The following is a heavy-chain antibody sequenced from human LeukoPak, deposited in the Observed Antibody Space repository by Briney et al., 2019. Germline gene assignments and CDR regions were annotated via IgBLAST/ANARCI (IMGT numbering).Heavy chain of an antibody. V-gene: IGHV3-53*04. Sequence: GGSLRLSCAASGFTVSSNYMSWVRQAPGKGLEWVAVIYSGESTYYADSAQGRFTISRHNSKNTVYLQMNSLRAEDTAVYYCARGIKDSGYVEEYYGLDVWGQGTTVTVSS. CDR1: GFTVSSNY. D-gene: IGHD6-13*01. J-gene: IGHJ6*02. CDR2: IYSGEST. CDR3: ARGIKDSGYVEEYYGLDV.